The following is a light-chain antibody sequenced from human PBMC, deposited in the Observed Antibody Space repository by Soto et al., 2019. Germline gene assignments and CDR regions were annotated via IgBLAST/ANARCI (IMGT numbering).Light chain of an antibody. CDR1: QSIPNW. V-gene: IGKV1-5*03. Sequence: DIQLTQSPSTLSASLGDRVTIPCRASQSIPNWLDWYQPKPAKAPKVLIHMASSLKSGVPSRCSGSGAGTEFTHTSTSLRTDVCATYYCQQYNSLSSVSFGGGTKV. J-gene: IGKJ4*01. CDR3: QQYNSLSSVS. CDR2: MAS.